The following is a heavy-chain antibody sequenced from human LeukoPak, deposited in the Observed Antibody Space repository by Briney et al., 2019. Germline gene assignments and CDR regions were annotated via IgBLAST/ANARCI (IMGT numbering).Heavy chain of an antibody. Sequence: PVASVKVSCKASGGTFSSYAISWVRQAPGQGLEWMGGIIPIFGTANYAQKFQGRVTITADESTSTAYMELSSLRSEDTAVYYCAKHPSRTWLVHLDYWGQGTLVTVSS. J-gene: IGHJ4*02. V-gene: IGHV1-69*13. CDR3: AKHPSRTWLVHLDY. CDR2: IIPIFGTA. D-gene: IGHD6-19*01. CDR1: GGTFSSYA.